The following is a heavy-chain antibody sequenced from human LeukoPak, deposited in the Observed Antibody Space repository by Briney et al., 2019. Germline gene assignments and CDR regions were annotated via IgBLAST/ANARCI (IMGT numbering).Heavy chain of an antibody. Sequence: PGGSLRLSCAASGFTFANSWMNWVRQAPGKGLEWVSYISSSSSTIYYADSVKGRFTISRDNAKNSLYLQMNSLRAEDTAVYYCARDGGSRAVIRGYFDYWGQGTLVTVSS. CDR2: ISSSSSTI. CDR1: GFTFANSW. J-gene: IGHJ4*02. CDR3: ARDGGSRAVIRGYFDY. D-gene: IGHD2-2*01. V-gene: IGHV3-48*04.